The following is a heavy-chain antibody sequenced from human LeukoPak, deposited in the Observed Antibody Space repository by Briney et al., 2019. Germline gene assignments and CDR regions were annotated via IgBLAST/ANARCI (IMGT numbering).Heavy chain of an antibody. CDR2: ITTSGSYI. CDR3: ARPRGCGTSRCNNFDY. CDR1: GFPFTDSS. D-gene: IGHD2-21*01. J-gene: IGHJ4*02. V-gene: IGHV3-21*01. Sequence: GGSLRLSCAASGFPFTDSSMTWVRQAPGKGLEWVSSITTSGSYIYYADSVKVRFTISRDNAKNSLYLQMNRLRAEDTAVYYCARPRGCGTSRCNNFDYWGQGTLVTVSS.